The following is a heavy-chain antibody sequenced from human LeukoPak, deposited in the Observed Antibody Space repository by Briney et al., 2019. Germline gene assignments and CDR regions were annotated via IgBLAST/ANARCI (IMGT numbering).Heavy chain of an antibody. J-gene: IGHJ1*01. CDR2: ISGSGGST. CDR1: GFTFSSYA. V-gene: IGHV3-23*01. CDR3: AKEGGYYDSSGYYYRYFQH. D-gene: IGHD3-22*01. Sequence: PGGSLRLSCAASGFTFSSYAVSWARQAPGKGLEWVSAISGSGGSTYYADSVKGRFTISRDNSKNTLYLQMNSLRAEDTAVYYCAKEGGYYDSSGYYYRYFQHWGQGTLVTVSS.